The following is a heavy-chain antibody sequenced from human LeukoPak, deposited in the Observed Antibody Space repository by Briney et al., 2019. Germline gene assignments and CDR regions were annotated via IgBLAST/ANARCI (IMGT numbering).Heavy chain of an antibody. J-gene: IGHJ4*02. CDR3: ARDQYDTWSRRGNFDS. D-gene: IGHD3-3*01. CDR1: GFTFGKYW. V-gene: IGHV3-7*03. Sequence: PGGSLRLSCVASGFTFGKYWMSWVRQAPGKGLEWVANIKLDGSEKNYVDSVKGRFTISRDNTKNSLYLQMNSRRAEDTAVFYCARDQYDTWSRRGNFDSWGQGTLVIVSS. CDR2: IKLDGSEK.